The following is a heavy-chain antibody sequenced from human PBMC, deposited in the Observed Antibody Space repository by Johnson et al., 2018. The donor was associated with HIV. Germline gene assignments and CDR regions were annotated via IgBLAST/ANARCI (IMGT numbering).Heavy chain of an antibody. J-gene: IGHJ3*02. CDR1: GFSFSDYY. Sequence: QMLLVESGGGLVKPGGSLRLSCAASGFSFSDYYMTWIRQAPGKGLEWVSSISSSGSTIHYADSVQGRFTISRDNSKNTLYLQMDSLRPEDTAVYYCAKIWGDIAATGDAFDIWGQGTMVTVSS. D-gene: IGHD5-12*01. CDR3: AKIWGDIAATGDAFDI. CDR2: ISSSGSTI. V-gene: IGHV3-11*04.